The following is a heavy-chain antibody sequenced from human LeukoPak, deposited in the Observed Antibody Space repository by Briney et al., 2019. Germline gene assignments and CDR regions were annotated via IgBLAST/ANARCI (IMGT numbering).Heavy chain of an antibody. CDR3: ARTAYYFDSYGYYHDAFDI. CDR2: VSAYNGHT. J-gene: IGHJ3*02. Sequence: ASVKVSCKASGYTFSSYGISWLRQAPGQGLEWMGWVSAYNGHTNYAQKLQGRVTMTTDTSTSTAYMEVRSLRSDDTAVYYCARTAYYFDSYGYYHDAFDIWGQGTMVTVSS. V-gene: IGHV1-18*01. CDR1: GYTFSSYG. D-gene: IGHD3-22*01.